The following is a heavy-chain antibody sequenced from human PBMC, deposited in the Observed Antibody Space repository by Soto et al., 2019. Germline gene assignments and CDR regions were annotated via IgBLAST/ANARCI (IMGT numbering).Heavy chain of an antibody. V-gene: IGHV3-7*03. CDR1: GFSFSTYW. CDR3: AKGGHIDF. CDR2: IKADGSET. Sequence: ETLRLSCVASGFSFSTYWMSWVRQVPGTGLEWVANIKADGSETHYVDSVRGRFTISRDNAKTSLYLQVNSLRAEDTAVYYCAKGGHIDFCGQGTLVTVSS. D-gene: IGHD3-16*01. J-gene: IGHJ4*02.